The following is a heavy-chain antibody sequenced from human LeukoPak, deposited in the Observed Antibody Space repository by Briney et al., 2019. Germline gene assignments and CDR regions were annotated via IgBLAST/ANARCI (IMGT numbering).Heavy chain of an antibody. J-gene: IGHJ4*02. D-gene: IGHD3-9*01. V-gene: IGHV3-21*01. Sequence: PGGSLRLSCAASGFTFSNYRMNWVRQAPGKGLEWVSYISSSGSYKYYADSVKGRFTVSRDNAKNSLYLQMNSLRAEDTAVYYCARDYDILTGYSRFDYWGQGTLVTVSS. CDR2: ISSSGSYK. CDR1: GFTFSNYR. CDR3: ARDYDILTGYSRFDY.